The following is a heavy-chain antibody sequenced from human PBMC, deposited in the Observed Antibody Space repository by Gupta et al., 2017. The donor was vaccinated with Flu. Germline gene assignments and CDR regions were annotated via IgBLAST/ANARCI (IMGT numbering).Heavy chain of an antibody. Sequence: ADSLKGRFTISRDNAKNSLYLQMNGLRAEDTAVYYCARDEGADVVSTVFYWGQGTLVTVSS. J-gene: IGHJ4*02. D-gene: IGHD5-12*01. CDR3: ARDEGADVVSTVFY. V-gene: IGHV3-21*01.